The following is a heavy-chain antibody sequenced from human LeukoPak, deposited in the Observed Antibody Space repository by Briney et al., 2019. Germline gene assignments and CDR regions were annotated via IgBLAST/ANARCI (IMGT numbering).Heavy chain of an antibody. CDR3: ARDRVLIRYFDWLIRGNSPKFDY. CDR2: ISAYNGNT. Sequence: GASVKVSCKASGYTFTSYGISWVRQAPGQGLEWMGWISAYNGNTNYAQKLQGRVTMTTDTSTSTAYMELRSLRSDDTAVYYCARDRVLIRYFDWLIRGNSPKFDYWGQGTLVTVSS. V-gene: IGHV1-18*01. CDR1: GYTFTSYG. J-gene: IGHJ4*02. D-gene: IGHD3-9*01.